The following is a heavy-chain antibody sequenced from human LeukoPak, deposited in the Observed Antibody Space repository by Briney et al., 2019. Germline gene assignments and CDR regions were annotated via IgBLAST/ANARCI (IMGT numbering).Heavy chain of an antibody. CDR1: GGSFSGYY. CDR3: ARGVVYGGQLGHWFDP. Sequence: SSETLSLTCAVYGGSFSGYYWSWIRQPPGKGLEWIGEINHSGSTNYNPSLKSRVTISVDTSKNQFSLKLSSVTAADTAVYYCARGVVYGGQLGHWFDPWGQGTLVTVSS. CDR2: INHSGST. J-gene: IGHJ5*02. D-gene: IGHD4-23*01. V-gene: IGHV4-34*01.